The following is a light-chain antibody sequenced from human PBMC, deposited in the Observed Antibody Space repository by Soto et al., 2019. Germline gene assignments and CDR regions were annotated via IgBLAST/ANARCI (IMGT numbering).Light chain of an antibody. CDR3: LQHNSDQRT. Sequence: DIQMTQSPSSQSASVGDRVTITCRASQGIRNDLGWYQQKPGKAPKRLIYAASSLQSGVPSRFTGRGSVPVFPLTICRLKPEDFAPYYCLQHNSDQRTFGQGTKVQIK. J-gene: IGKJ1*01. CDR2: AAS. CDR1: QGIRND. V-gene: IGKV1-17*01.